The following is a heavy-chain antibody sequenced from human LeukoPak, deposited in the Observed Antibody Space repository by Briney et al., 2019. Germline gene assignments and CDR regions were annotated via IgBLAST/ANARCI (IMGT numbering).Heavy chain of an antibody. CDR2: INPNSGGT. J-gene: IGHJ4*02. V-gene: IGHV1-2*02. CDR1: GYTFTGYY. CDR3: ASSLGGSYYDYYFDY. D-gene: IGHD1-26*01. Sequence: GASVKVSCKASGYTFTGYYMHWVRQAPGQGLEWMGWINPNSGGTNYAQKFQGRVTMTRDTSISTAYMELSRLRSDDTAVYYCASSLGGSYYDYYFDYWGQGTLVTVSS.